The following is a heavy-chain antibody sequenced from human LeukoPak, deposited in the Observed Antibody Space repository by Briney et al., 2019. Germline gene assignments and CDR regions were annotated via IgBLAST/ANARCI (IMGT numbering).Heavy chain of an antibody. Sequence: GGSLRLSCEASGFTVSSNYMSWVRQAPGKGLEWVSVIYSGGSTYYADSVKGRFTISRDNSKNTLYLQMNSLRAEDTAVYYCVSKMYGSGSYYYGMDVWGKGTTVTVSS. J-gene: IGHJ6*04. V-gene: IGHV3-53*01. CDR1: GFTVSSNY. D-gene: IGHD3-10*01. CDR2: IYSGGST. CDR3: VSKMYGSGSYYYGMDV.